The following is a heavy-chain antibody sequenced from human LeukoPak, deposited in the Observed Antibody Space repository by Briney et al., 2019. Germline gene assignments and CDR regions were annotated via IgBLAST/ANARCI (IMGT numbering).Heavy chain of an antibody. CDR3: VTDGDKWNDFEY. J-gene: IGHJ4*02. CDR1: GLSISNFW. V-gene: IGHV3-7*01. CDR2: INKDGNDK. Sequence: GSLRLSCAASGLSISNFWMHWVRQAPAKGLEWVAIINKDGNDKRYVDSVKGRFTISRDNAKNSLYLQMNSLIAEDTALYYCVTDGDKWNDFEYWGQGTLVTVSS. D-gene: IGHD1-1*01.